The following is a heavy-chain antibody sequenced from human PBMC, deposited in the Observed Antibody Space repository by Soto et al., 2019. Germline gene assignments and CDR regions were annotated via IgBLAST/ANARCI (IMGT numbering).Heavy chain of an antibody. J-gene: IGHJ3*02. Sequence: PSETLSLTFTVFGGPLSCCLWSWIRQPPGKGLGWIFEVSDSGSPNYNPSLKSRVTISVDTSRNQFSLKLTSVIAADTAVYFCDRAGFSGPYDAFDIWGQGTMVTV. V-gene: IGHV4-34*01. CDR3: DRAGFSGPYDAFDI. D-gene: IGHD1-26*01. CDR2: VSDSGSP. CDR1: GGPLSCCL.